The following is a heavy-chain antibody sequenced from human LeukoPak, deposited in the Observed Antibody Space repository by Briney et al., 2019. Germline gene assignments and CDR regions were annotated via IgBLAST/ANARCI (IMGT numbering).Heavy chain of an antibody. CDR1: AYTFTSYD. V-gene: IGHV1-8*01. Sequence: ASVRFSFTAPAYTFTSYDINWVRHATGQGLEWMGWMYPKSGKTGDAQKLQGSVTLSRNTSISTAYMELSRRRSDDTAVYYSARDYGYQRGGDAFDPWGQGTLVTGSS. J-gene: IGHJ5*02. D-gene: IGHD4-17*01. CDR3: ARDYGYQRGGDAFDP. CDR2: MYPKSGKT.